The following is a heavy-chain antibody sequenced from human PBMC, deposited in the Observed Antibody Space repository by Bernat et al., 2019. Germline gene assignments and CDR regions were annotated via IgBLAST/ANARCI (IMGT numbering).Heavy chain of an antibody. CDR2: IYSGGST. Sequence: EVQLVETGGGLIQAGGSLRLSCAASGITVSSNYMTWVRQAPGKGLEWVSAIYSGGSTYYADSVKGRFTISRHNSKNTLYLQMNSLRAEDTAVYYCARGRVTVTTFYYYMDVWGKGTTVTVSS. CDR3: ARGRVTVTTFYYYMDV. CDR1: GITVSSNY. J-gene: IGHJ6*03. D-gene: IGHD4-17*01. V-gene: IGHV3-53*02.